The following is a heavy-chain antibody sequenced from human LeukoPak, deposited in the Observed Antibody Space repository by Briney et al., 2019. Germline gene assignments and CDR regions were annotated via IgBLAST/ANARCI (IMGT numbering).Heavy chain of an antibody. CDR3: ARSRAFNSGAFDP. Sequence: SETLSLTCTVSGASVSSASYWSWIRRPPGKGVEWIAHIYNGVNTNYNPSLKSRVTISVDTSKNQFSLRLNSVTAADTAVYYCARSRAFNSGAFDPWGQGSLVTVSS. CDR2: IYNGVNT. J-gene: IGHJ5*02. CDR1: GASVSSASY. D-gene: IGHD1-26*01. V-gene: IGHV4-61*01.